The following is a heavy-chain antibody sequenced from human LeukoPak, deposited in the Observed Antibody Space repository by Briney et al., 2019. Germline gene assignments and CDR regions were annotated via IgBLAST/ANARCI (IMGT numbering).Heavy chain of an antibody. Sequence: GGSLRLSCAASGFTFSTYGMSWVRQAPGKGLEWVSVIYSGGSTYYADSVKGRFTISRHNSKNTLYLQMNSLRAEDTAVYYCARGGYYYDSSDAFDIWGQGTMVTVSS. CDR2: IYSGGST. CDR3: ARGGYYYDSSDAFDI. D-gene: IGHD3-22*01. V-gene: IGHV3-53*04. CDR1: GFTFSTYG. J-gene: IGHJ3*02.